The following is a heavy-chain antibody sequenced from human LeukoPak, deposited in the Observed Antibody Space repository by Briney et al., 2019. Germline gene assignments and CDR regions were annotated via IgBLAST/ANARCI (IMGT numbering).Heavy chain of an antibody. CDR2: IYTSGST. V-gene: IGHV4-4*07. D-gene: IGHD1-26*01. J-gene: IGHJ3*02. CDR1: GGSISSYY. CDR3: ARDYSGSYWGGAFDI. Sequence: SETLSLTCTVSGGSISSYYWSWIRQPAGKGLEWIGRIYTSGSTNYNPSLKSRVTISVDTSKNQFSLKLNSVTAADTAVYYCARDYSGSYWGGAFDIWGQGTMVTVSS.